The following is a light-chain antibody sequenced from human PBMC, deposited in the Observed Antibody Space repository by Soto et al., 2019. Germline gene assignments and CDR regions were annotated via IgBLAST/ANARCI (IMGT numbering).Light chain of an antibody. CDR1: QSVLYSSNHKNY. CDR3: QQYYSTPPLT. V-gene: IGKV4-1*01. Sequence: DIVMTQSPDSLAVSLGERATINCKSSQSVLYSSNHKNYLAWYQQKPGQPPKLLIYWASTRESGVPDRFSGSESGTDFTLTISSLQAEDVAVYYCQQYYSTPPLTCGGGTKVEIK. J-gene: IGKJ4*01. CDR2: WAS.